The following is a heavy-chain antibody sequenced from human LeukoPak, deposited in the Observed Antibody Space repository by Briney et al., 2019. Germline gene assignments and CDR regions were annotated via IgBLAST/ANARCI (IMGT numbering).Heavy chain of an antibody. CDR3: ARDITPRNYYGSGSPPCYFDY. D-gene: IGHD3-10*01. J-gene: IGHJ4*02. Sequence: PSETLSLTCTVSGGSISSYYWSWIRQPPGKGLEWIGYIYYSGSTNYNPSLKSRVTMSVDTSKNQFSLKLSSVTAADTAVYYCARDITPRNYYGSGSPPCYFDYWGQGTLVTVSS. CDR1: GGSISSYY. V-gene: IGHV4-59*01. CDR2: IYYSGST.